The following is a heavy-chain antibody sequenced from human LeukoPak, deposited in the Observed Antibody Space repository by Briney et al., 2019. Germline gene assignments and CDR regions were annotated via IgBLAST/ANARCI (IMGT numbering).Heavy chain of an antibody. V-gene: IGHV3-15*01. J-gene: IGHJ4*02. CDR3: TWMATVRTVDF. D-gene: IGHD4-17*01. CDR1: GLGFNDAW. CDR2: ITSSGAT. Sequence: GGSLRLSCVVSGLGFNDAWMSWVRQAPGKGLEWVGRITSSGATDYAAPVKGRFSISRDNSKSTFYLQMNSLEMDDTAMYYCTWMATVRTVDFWGQGTLVTVSS.